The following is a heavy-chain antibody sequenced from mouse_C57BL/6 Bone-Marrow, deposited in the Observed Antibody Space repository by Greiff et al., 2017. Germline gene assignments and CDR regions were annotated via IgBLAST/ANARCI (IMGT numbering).Heavy chain of an antibody. J-gene: IGHJ4*01. CDR2: TWWDDDK. V-gene: IGHV8-8*01. Sequence: QVTLKESGPGILQPSPTLSLTCSFSGFSLSTFGMGVGWIRPPSGKGLVGLAHTWWDDDKYYNPALKSRLTISKDTSKNQIFLKIANVNTADTATYYCARIRSSKYYYAMDYWGQGTSVTVSS. D-gene: IGHD1-1*01. CDR3: ARIRSSKYYYAMDY. CDR1: GFSLSTFGMG.